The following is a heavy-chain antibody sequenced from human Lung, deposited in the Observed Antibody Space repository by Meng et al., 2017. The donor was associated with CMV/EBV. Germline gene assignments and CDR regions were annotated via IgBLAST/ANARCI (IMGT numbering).Heavy chain of an antibody. CDR2: ISYDGTNK. CDR1: GFTFSSYA. Sequence: GXLRLSCAASGFTFSSYAMHWVRQAPGKGLEWVAVISYDGTNKYYADSVKGRFTISRDNSKNTLYLQMNSLRAEDTAVCYCARDQFDYWGQGTLVTVSS. V-gene: IGHV3-30-3*01. J-gene: IGHJ4*02. CDR3: ARDQFDY.